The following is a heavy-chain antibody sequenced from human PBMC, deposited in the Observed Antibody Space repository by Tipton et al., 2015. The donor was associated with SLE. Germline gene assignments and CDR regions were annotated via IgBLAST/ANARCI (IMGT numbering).Heavy chain of an antibody. J-gene: IGHJ3*02. Sequence: TLSLTCIVSGDSISSSSYYWGWIRQPPGKGLEWVGTVYYTGNTFYNPSLKSRVTILVDTSKNQFSLKLGFVTAADTAVYYCARQGFWTAFDIWGQGTMVAVSS. D-gene: IGHD3/OR15-3a*01. V-gene: IGHV4-39*01. CDR3: ARQGFWTAFDI. CDR2: VYYTGNT. CDR1: GDSISSSSYY.